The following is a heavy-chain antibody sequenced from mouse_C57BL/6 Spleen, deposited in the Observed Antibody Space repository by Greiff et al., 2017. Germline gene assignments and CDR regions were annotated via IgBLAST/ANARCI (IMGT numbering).Heavy chain of an antibody. Sequence: EVQLQQSGTVLARPGASVKMSCKTSGYTFTSYWMHWVKQRPGQGLEWIGAIYPGNSDTSYNQKFKGKAKLTAVTSASTAYMELSSLTNEDSAVYYCTRKGDYYEYFDVWGTGTTVTVSS. J-gene: IGHJ1*03. CDR1: GYTFTSYW. CDR2: IYPGNSDT. D-gene: IGHD1-1*01. CDR3: TRKGDYYEYFDV. V-gene: IGHV1-5*01.